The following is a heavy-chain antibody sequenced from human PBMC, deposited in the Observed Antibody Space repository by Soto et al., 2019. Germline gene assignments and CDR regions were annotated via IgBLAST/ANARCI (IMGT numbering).Heavy chain of an antibody. CDR3: ARDTDAEYSGNYHTPRSLDS. J-gene: IGHJ4*02. Sequence: PGGSLRLSCIGSGFTFSSYAMNWVRQAPGKGLEWVSSISSSSKYIYYTDSVKGRFTISRDNAKNSLYLQMNGLRAEDTALYYCARDTDAEYSGNYHTPRSLDSWGQGTQVTVSS. CDR2: ISSSSKYI. V-gene: IGHV3-21*01. CDR1: GFTFSSYA. D-gene: IGHD1-26*01.